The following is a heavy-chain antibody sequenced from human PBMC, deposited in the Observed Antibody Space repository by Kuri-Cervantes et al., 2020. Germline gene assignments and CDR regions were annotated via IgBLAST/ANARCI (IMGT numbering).Heavy chain of an antibody. V-gene: IGHV4-39*07. Sequence: SETLSLTCTVSGGSISSSSYYWGWIRQPPGKGLEWIGSIYYSGSTYYNPSLKSRVTISVDTSKNQFSLKLSSVTAADTAVYYCARRLASGSYQRLDYWGQGTLVTVSS. CDR1: GGSISSSSYY. J-gene: IGHJ4*02. D-gene: IGHD1-26*01. CDR3: ARRLASGSYQRLDY. CDR2: IYYSGST.